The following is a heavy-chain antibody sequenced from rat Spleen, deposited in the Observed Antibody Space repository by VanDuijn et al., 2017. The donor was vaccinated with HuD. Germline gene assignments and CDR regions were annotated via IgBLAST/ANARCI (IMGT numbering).Heavy chain of an antibody. CDR2: ITTGGDNT. V-gene: IGHV5-25*01. D-gene: IGHD1-1*01. J-gene: IGHJ4*01. CDR1: GFTFSNYY. CDR3: ARHGGYYGGDYVMDA. Sequence: EVQLVESGGGLVLPGRSTKLSCVASGFTFSNYYMAWVRQAPTKGLEWVASITTGGDNTYYRDSVKGRFTISRNNAKSTLYLQRDSLRSEDTATYYCARHGGYYGGDYVMDAWGQGASVTVSS.